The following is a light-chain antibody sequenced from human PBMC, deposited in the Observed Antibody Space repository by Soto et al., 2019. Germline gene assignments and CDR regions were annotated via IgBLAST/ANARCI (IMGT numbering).Light chain of an antibody. CDR3: QQYYSTPWT. J-gene: IGKJ1*01. CDR2: WAS. CDR1: QSILYSSNNKNY. V-gene: IGKV4-1*01. Sequence: DIVMTQSPDSLAVSLGERATINCKSSQSILYSSNNKNYLAWYQQKPGQPPKLLIYWASTRESGVPDRFSGSGSGKHFTLTISSLQAEDVAVYYCQQYYSTPWTFGQGTKVEIK.